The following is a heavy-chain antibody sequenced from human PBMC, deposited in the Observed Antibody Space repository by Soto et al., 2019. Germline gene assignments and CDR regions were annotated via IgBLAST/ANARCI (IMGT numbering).Heavy chain of an antibody. V-gene: IGHV1-69*10. D-gene: IGHD3-10*01. Sequence: PVNVSCKATGDTFHSYAISWLRQAPGQGFEWMGGIIPILGTANYAQKFQGRVTSTADKSTSTAYMELSSLRSEDTAVYYCGSCYVLLWFGDYYGMDVWVQGTTVTVSS. J-gene: IGHJ6*02. CDR2: IIPILGTA. CDR3: GSCYVLLWFGDYYGMDV. CDR1: GDTFHSYA.